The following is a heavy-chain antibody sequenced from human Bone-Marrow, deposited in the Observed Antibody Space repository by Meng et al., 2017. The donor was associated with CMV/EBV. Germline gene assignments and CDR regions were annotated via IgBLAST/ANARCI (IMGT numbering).Heavy chain of an antibody. CDR1: WFSLSPSGVG. D-gene: IGHD6-19*01. Sequence: LTFHESGLTPVQPTQTTTLACTFAWFSLSPSGVGVGWIRQPPGKALEWLAIIYCADDKRYSPSLKSRLTITKDTSKNQVVLTMTNMDPVDTATYYCAHPRGWAFDYWGQGTLVTVSS. V-gene: IGHV2-5*02. CDR2: IYCADDK. J-gene: IGHJ4*02. CDR3: AHPRGWAFDY.